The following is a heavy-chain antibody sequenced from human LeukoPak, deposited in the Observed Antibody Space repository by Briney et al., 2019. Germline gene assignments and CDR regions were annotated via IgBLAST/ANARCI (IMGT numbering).Heavy chain of an antibody. Sequence: GGSLRLSCAASGFTFSSYAMHWVRQAPGKGLEWVAVISYDGSNKYYADSVKGRFTISRDNSKNTLYLQMNSLRAEDTAVYYCAKDGVGSSWLFDYWGQGTLVTVSS. V-gene: IGHV3-30-3*01. CDR1: GFTFSSYA. CDR3: AKDGVGSSWLFDY. J-gene: IGHJ4*02. CDR2: ISYDGSNK. D-gene: IGHD6-13*01.